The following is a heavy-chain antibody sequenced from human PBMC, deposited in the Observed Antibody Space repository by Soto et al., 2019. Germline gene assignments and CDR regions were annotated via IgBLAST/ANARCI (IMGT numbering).Heavy chain of an antibody. CDR3: AREHYYDSSGYLGSTDY. CDR1: GFTFSDYY. V-gene: IGHV3-11*01. D-gene: IGHD3-22*01. Sequence: GVLRLSCAASGFTFSDYYMSWIRQAPGKGLEWVSYISSSGSTIYYADSVKGRFTISRDNAKNSLYLQMNSLRAEDTAVYYCAREHYYDSSGYLGSTDYWGQGTLVTVSS. CDR2: ISSSGSTI. J-gene: IGHJ4*02.